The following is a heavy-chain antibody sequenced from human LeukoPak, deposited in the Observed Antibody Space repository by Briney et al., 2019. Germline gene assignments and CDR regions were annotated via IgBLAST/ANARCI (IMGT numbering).Heavy chain of an antibody. CDR2: IFYSGST. Sequence: SETLSLTCTVSGGSISNYYWSWIRQPPGKGLEWIGYIFYSGSTNYNPSLKSRVTISVDKSKNQFSLKLSSVTAADTAVYYCARDNCSGGSCYSACWGQGTLVTVSS. CDR3: ARDNCSGGSCYSAC. D-gene: IGHD2-15*01. CDR1: GGSISNYY. J-gene: IGHJ4*02. V-gene: IGHV4-59*12.